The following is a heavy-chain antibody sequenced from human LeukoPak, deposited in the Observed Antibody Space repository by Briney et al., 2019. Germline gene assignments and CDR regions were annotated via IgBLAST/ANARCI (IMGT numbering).Heavy chain of an antibody. Sequence: GGSLRLSCAASGFTFSNYVMSWVRQAPGKGLEWVSGISGSGDNTYYADSVKGRLTISRDNSKNTVYLQMNRLRAEDMGVYYCAKGGSYCASSSCYHNWLDPWGQGTLVTVSS. CDR2: ISGSGDNT. J-gene: IGHJ5*02. V-gene: IGHV3-23*01. CDR3: AKGGSYCASSSCYHNWLDP. CDR1: GFTFSNYV. D-gene: IGHD2-2*01.